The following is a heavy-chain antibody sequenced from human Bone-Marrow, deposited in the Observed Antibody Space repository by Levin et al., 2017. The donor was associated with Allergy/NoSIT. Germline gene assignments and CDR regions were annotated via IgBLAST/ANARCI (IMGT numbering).Heavy chain of an antibody. D-gene: IGHD4-17*01. CDR1: GYTFTGYY. J-gene: IGHJ4*02. V-gene: IGHV1-2*02. CDR3: ARDDGDSTFFDY. CDR2: INPNSGGT. Sequence: ASVKVSCKASGYTFTGYYMHWVRQAPGQGLEWMGWINPNSGGTNYAQKFQGRVTMTRDTSISTAYMELSRLRSDDTAVYYCARDDGDSTFFDYWGQGTLVTVSS.